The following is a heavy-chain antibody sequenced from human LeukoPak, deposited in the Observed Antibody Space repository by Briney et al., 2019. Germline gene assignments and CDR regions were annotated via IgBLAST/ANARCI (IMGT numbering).Heavy chain of an antibody. V-gene: IGHV1-2*06. Sequence: ASVKVSCKASGGTFSSYAISWVRQAPGQGLEWMGRINPNSGDTNYAQKFQGRVTMTGDTSISTAYMELSRLRSDDTAVYYCARDYCSSTSCLFDYWGQGTLVTVSS. J-gene: IGHJ4*02. CDR3: ARDYCSSTSCLFDY. D-gene: IGHD2-2*01. CDR1: GGTFSSYA. CDR2: INPNSGDT.